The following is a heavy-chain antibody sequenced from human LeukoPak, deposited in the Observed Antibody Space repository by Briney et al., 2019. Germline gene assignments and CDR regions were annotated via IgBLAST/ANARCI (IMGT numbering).Heavy chain of an antibody. CDR2: IYYSGST. CDR3: ARSVEGYCSGGSCYSYYYYMDV. D-gene: IGHD2-15*01. CDR1: GGSISSYY. J-gene: IGHJ6*03. Sequence: SQTLSLTCTVSGGSISSYYWSWIRQPPGKGLEWIGYIYYSGSTNYNPSLKSRVTISVDTSKNQFSLKLSSVTAADTAVYYCARSVEGYCSGGSCYSYYYYMDVWGKGTTVTVSS. V-gene: IGHV4-59*01.